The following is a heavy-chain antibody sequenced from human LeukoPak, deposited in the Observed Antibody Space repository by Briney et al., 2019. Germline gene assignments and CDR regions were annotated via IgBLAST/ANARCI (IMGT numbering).Heavy chain of an antibody. CDR1: GGSFSGYY. J-gene: IGHJ6*03. V-gene: IGHV4-34*01. CDR2: INHSGST. Sequence: NASETLSLTCAVYGGSFSGYYWSWIRQPPGKGLEWIGEINHSGSTNYNPSLKSRVTISVDTSKNQLSLKLSSVTAADTAVYYCARGRKTMVRGVISSSSLYYYSYYMDVWGKGTTVTVSS. CDR3: ARGRKTMVRGVISSSSLYYYSYYMDV. D-gene: IGHD3-10*01.